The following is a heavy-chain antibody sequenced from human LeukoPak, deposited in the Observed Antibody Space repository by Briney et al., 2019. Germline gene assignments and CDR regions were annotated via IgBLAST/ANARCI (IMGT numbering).Heavy chain of an antibody. CDR3: ARDHRSYYFDY. D-gene: IGHD1-26*01. Sequence: GRSLRLSCVASGITFSLYTMHWVRQAPGKGLEWVAVISYDGSNKYYADSVKGRFTISRDNSKNTLYLQMNSLRAEDTAVYYCARDHRSYYFDYWGQGTLVTVSS. V-gene: IGHV3-30-3*01. CDR1: GITFSLYT. J-gene: IGHJ4*02. CDR2: ISYDGSNK.